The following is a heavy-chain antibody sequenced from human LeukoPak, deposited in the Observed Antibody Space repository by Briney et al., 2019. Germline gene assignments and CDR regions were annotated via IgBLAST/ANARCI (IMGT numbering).Heavy chain of an antibody. V-gene: IGHV3-48*01. J-gene: IGHJ4*02. Sequence: PGGSLRLSCAASGFTFSSYSMNWVRQAPGKGLEWVSYISSSSSTIDCADSVKGRFTISRDNARNSLYLQMNSLRAEDTAVYYCAREAPGYCSGGSCYGYWGQGTLVTVSS. CDR2: ISSSSSTI. D-gene: IGHD2-15*01. CDR3: AREAPGYCSGGSCYGY. CDR1: GFTFSSYS.